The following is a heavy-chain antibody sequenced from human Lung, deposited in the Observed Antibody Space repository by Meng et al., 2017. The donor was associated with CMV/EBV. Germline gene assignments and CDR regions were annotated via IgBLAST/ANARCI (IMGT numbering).Heavy chain of an antibody. J-gene: IGHJ4*02. Sequence: GGSXRLSCAASGFTFTNYWMTWVRQAPGKGLEWVGNINEAGSVKHYVDSVKGRFTMSRDNAKNSVYLQMNGLRADDTAVYFCAREYWGPGYWGQGTLVTVSS. D-gene: IGHD7-27*01. CDR2: INEAGSVK. CDR1: GFTFTNYW. CDR3: AREYWGPGY. V-gene: IGHV3-7*01.